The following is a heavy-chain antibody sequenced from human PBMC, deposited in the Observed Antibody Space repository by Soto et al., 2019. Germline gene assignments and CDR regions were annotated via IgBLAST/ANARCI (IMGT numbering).Heavy chain of an antibody. CDR3: ARDYPYRSSWYDLNWFDP. V-gene: IGHV3-48*01. J-gene: IGHJ5*02. CDR1: GFTFSSYS. D-gene: IGHD6-13*01. Sequence: EVQLVESGGGLVQPGGSLRLSCAASGFTFSSYSMNWVRQAPGKGLEWVSYISSSSSTIYYTDSVKGRFTISRDNAKNSLYLQMNGLRAEDTAVYYCARDYPYRSSWYDLNWFDPWGQGTLVTVSS. CDR2: ISSSSSTI.